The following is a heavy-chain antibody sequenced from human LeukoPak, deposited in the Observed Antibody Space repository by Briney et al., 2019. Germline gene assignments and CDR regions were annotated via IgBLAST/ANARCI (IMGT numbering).Heavy chain of an antibody. CDR1: GGSISSYY. Sequence: SSETLSLTCTVSGGSISSYYWSWIRQPPGKGLEWIGYMYYSGSTNYNPSLKSRVTISVDTSKNQFSLKLSSVTAADTAVYCAYSRWRYGSVDYWGQGTLVTVSS. CDR3: YSRWRYGSVDY. V-gene: IGHV4-59*01. CDR2: MYYSGST. J-gene: IGHJ4*02. D-gene: IGHD3-10*01.